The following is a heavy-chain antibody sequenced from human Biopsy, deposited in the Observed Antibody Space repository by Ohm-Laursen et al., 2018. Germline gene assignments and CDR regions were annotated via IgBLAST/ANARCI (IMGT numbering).Heavy chain of an antibody. CDR3: VRPGSPRPCSGGYCATGWFDS. Sequence: ESLKISCKGSRDSYINYWIGWVRQMPGKGLEYMGIIYPEDSDTRYSPSFQGQVIISVDMSISTAYLQWSSLKASDSGMYYCVRPGSPRPCSGGYCATGWFDSWGQGTLVTVSS. CDR1: RDSYINYW. CDR2: IYPEDSDT. J-gene: IGHJ5*01. D-gene: IGHD2-15*01. V-gene: IGHV5-51*01.